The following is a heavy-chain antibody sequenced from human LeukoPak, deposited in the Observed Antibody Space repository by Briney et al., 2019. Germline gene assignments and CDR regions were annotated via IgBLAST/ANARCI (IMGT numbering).Heavy chain of an antibody. CDR2: ISGSGGST. D-gene: IGHD1-1*01. J-gene: IGHJ4*02. Sequence: PGGXXXXXCAAXGFTFSSYAMSWVRQAPGKGLEWVSAISGSGGSTYYADSVKGRFTISRDNSKKTLYVQMNSLRAEDTAVYYCAKDFGTGTYGRFFDYWGQGTLVTVSS. CDR1: GFTFSSYA. V-gene: IGHV3-23*01. CDR3: AKDFGTGTYGRFFDY.